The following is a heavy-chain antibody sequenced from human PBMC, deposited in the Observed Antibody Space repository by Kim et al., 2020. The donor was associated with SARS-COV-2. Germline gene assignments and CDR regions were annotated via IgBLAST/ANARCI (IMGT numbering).Heavy chain of an antibody. V-gene: IGHV4-39*01. Sequence: LQSRVTISVDTSKNQFSLKLSSVTAADTAVYYCARHSYKRSYLGSYYFDYWGQGTLVTVSS. CDR3: ARHSYKRSYLGSYYFDY. J-gene: IGHJ4*02. D-gene: IGHD1-26*01.